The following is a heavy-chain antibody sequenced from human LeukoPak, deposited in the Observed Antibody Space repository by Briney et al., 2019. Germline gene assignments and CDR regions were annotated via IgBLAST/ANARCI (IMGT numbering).Heavy chain of an antibody. CDR2: ITSDSRYI. CDR1: GFTFSSYS. J-gene: IGHJ3*02. D-gene: IGHD6-13*01. Sequence: PGGSLRLSCAASGFTFSSYSMNWVRQAPGKGLEWVSSITSDSRYIFYADSVKGRFTISRDNSKNTLYLQMNSLRAEDTAVYYCAKDSSTDAFDIWGQGTMVTVSS. CDR3: AKDSSTDAFDI. V-gene: IGHV3-21*01.